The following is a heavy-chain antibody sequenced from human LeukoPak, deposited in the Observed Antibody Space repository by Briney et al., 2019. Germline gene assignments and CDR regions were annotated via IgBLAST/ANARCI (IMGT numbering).Heavy chain of an antibody. J-gene: IGHJ4*02. Sequence: SETLSLTCTVSGGSISSFYWSWIRQPPGKGLEWIGYIYYSGNTNYNPSLKSRVTISVDTSNSQFSLKLSSVTAADTAVYYCARGSRSSIDYWGQGTLVTVSS. CDR2: IYYSGNT. V-gene: IGHV4-59*01. CDR1: GGSISSFY. CDR3: ARGSRSSIDY. D-gene: IGHD6-6*01.